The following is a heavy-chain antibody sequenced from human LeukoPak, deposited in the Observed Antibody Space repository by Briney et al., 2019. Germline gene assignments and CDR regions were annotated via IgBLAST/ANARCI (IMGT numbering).Heavy chain of an antibody. Sequence: GGSLRLSCAASGFTFSSYSMNWVRQAPGKGLEWVSSISSSSSYIYYADSVKGRFTISRDNSKNTLYLQMNSLRAEDTAVYYCARDPVYYDSSGYSPFDYWGQGTLVTVSS. CDR1: GFTFSSYS. D-gene: IGHD3-22*01. CDR2: ISSSSSYI. J-gene: IGHJ4*02. CDR3: ARDPVYYDSSGYSPFDY. V-gene: IGHV3-21*01.